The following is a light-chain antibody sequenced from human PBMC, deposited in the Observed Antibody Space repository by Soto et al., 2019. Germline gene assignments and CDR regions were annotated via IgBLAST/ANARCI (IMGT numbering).Light chain of an antibody. CDR1: SGSLASNY. J-gene: IGLJ3*02. Sequence: NFMLTQPHSVSESPGKTVTISCSRSSGSLASNYVQWYQQRPGSAPTTVIYEDNQRPPGVPDRFSGSIDSSSNSASLTISGLKTADEADYYCPSYDTSNPHWVFGGGTKLTVL. CDR2: EDN. CDR3: PSYDTSNPHWV. V-gene: IGLV6-57*03.